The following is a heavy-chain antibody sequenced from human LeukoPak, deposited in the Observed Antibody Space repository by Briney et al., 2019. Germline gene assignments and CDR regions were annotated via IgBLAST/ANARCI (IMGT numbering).Heavy chain of an antibody. J-gene: IGHJ4*02. CDR1: GGSISSYY. D-gene: IGHD4-17*01. V-gene: IGHV4-59*01. Sequence: SETLSLTCTVSGGSISSYYWSWIRQPPGKGLEWIGYIYYSGSTNYNPSLKSRVTISVDTSKNQFSLKLSSVTAADTAVYHCARATTPETFYGDYVEGYYFDYWGQGTLVTVSS. CDR3: ARATTPETFYGDYVEGYYFDY. CDR2: IYYSGST.